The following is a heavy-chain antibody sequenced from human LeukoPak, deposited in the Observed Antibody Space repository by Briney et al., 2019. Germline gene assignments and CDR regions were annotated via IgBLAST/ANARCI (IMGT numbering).Heavy chain of an antibody. V-gene: IGHV3-33*06. Sequence: GRSLRLSCAASGFTFSSYGMHWVRQAPGKGLEWVAVIWSDATNRYYADSVKGRFTLSRDNFKKTVYLQVDSLRVEDTAVYYCAKDAQRGFDYSNSLEYWGQGTLVTVSS. D-gene: IGHD4-11*01. CDR2: IWSDATNR. J-gene: IGHJ4*02. CDR1: GFTFSSYG. CDR3: AKDAQRGFDYSNSLEY.